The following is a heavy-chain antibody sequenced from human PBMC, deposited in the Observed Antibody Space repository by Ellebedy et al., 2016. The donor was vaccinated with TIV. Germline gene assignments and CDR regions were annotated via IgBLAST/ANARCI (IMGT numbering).Heavy chain of an antibody. D-gene: IGHD2-21*02. V-gene: IGHV4-39*01. J-gene: IGHJ4*02. CDR2: VFSSWSP. CDR3: ARTDPWQPIDD. Sequence: MPSETLSLTCSVPGGSVSSTRYYWSWIRQPPGKGLEYIGSVFSSWSPYSNPSFNSRVTLSANTSKNQFSLNLRTVTAADTAVYYCARTDPWQPIDDWGQGILVSVSS. CDR1: GGSVSSTRYY.